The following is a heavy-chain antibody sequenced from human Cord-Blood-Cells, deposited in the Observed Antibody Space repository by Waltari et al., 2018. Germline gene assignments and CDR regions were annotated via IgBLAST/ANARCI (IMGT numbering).Heavy chain of an antibody. V-gene: IGHV3-21*01. D-gene: IGHD3-3*01. CDR1: GFTFSSYS. CDR2: ISSSSSNI. J-gene: IGHJ3*02. Sequence: EVQLVESGGGLVKPGGSLRLSCAASGFTFSSYSMNWVRQAPGKGLEWVSSISSSSSNIYYADSVKGRVTISRDNAKNSLYLQMNSLRAEDTAVYYCARVFTIDYHDAFDIWGQGTMVTVSS. CDR3: ARVFTIDYHDAFDI.